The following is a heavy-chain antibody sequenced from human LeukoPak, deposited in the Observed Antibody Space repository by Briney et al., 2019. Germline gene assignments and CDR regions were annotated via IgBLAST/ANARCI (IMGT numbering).Heavy chain of an antibody. CDR3: ASFYASSGYYDY. V-gene: IGHV4-34*01. CDR1: GGSFSGYY. Sequence: SETLSLTCAVYGGSFSGYYWSWIRQPPGKGLEWIGEINRSGSTNYNPSLKSRVTISVDTSKNQFSLKLSSVTAADTAVYYCASFYASSGYYDYWGQGTLVTVSS. CDR2: INRSGST. J-gene: IGHJ4*02. D-gene: IGHD3-22*01.